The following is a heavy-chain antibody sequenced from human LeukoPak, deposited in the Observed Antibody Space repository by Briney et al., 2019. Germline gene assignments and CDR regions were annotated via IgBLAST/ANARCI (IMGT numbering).Heavy chain of an antibody. CDR3: ARDSTPPLGYCSSTSCYFDY. CDR1: GYTFTGYY. CDR2: IIPIFGTA. D-gene: IGHD2-2*01. V-gene: IGHV1-69*13. Sequence: SVKVSCKASGYTFTGYYMHWVRQAPGQGLEWMGGIIPIFGTANYAQKFQGRVTITADESTSTAYMELSSLRSEDTAVYYCARDSTPPLGYCSSTSCYFDYWGQGTLVTVSS. J-gene: IGHJ4*02.